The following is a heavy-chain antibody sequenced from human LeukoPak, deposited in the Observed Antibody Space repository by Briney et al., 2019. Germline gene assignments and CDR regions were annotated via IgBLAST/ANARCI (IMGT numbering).Heavy chain of an antibody. CDR2: IIPICAIA. V-gene: IGHV1-69*04. D-gene: IGHD3-22*01. J-gene: IGHJ6*02. Sequence: ASVNASCKASGATFSSSATTWVRKAPGQGLDWMGRIIPICAIANYAQKFQGRVTITADKSTSTAYMELSSLRSEDTAVYYCARDGAYRSSGYLPLQYYYYYGMDVCGQWTTVTVSS. CDR1: GATFSSSA. CDR3: ARDGAYRSSGYLPLQYYYYYGMDV.